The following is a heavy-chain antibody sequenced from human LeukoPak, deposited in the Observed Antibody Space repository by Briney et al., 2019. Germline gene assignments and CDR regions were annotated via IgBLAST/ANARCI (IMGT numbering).Heavy chain of an antibody. D-gene: IGHD2-15*01. V-gene: IGHV3-30*18. Sequence: GGSLRLSCAASGFTFSTYGLHWVRQAPGKGPEWVAVISNDGSNKYHAESVRGRFTISRDNSKNTLYLQMNSLRAEDTAVYYCAKDAGHCRGGSCYRQDYWGQGTLVTVSS. CDR2: ISNDGSNK. CDR1: GFTFSTYG. J-gene: IGHJ4*02. CDR3: AKDAGHCRGGSCYRQDY.